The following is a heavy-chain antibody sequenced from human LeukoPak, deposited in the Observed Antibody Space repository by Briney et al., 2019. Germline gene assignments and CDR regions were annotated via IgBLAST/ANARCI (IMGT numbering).Heavy chain of an antibody. D-gene: IGHD3-3*01. J-gene: IGHJ4*02. CDR1: GGSISSYY. Sequence: SETLSLTCTVSGGSISSYYWGWIRQPAGKGLEWLGRIYTDGSTNYNPSLRRRISMSVDLSAIQFTLRLSSVTAADTAIYYCARDHNEYDFLSDAYLGYFDYWGQGALVTVSS. CDR3: ARDHNEYDFLSDAYLGYFDY. V-gene: IGHV4-4*07. CDR2: IYTDGST.